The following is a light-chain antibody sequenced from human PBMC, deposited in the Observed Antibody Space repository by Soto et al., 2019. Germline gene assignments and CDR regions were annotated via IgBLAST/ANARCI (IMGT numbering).Light chain of an antibody. Sequence: QSVLAQPASVSASPGESITISCTGSRNDIGSFRFVSWYQQHPGKAPKLIIYEAIKRPSGVSDRLSASKSGNTASLTISGLQAEEEADYYCCSYAGDSTWVFGGGTQLTVL. J-gene: IGLJ3*02. V-gene: IGLV2-23*01. CDR1: RNDIGSFRF. CDR2: EAI. CDR3: CSYAGDSTWV.